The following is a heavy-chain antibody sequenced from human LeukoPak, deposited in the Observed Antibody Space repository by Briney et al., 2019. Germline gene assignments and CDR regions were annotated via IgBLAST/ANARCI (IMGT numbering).Heavy chain of an antibody. CDR1: GFAFSDAW. J-gene: IGHJ4*02. CDR2: VKRKTHGGTT. CDR3: TTEVVVTSYFGY. Sequence: GGSLRLSCAASGFAFSDAWMSWVRQAPGKGLEWVGRVKRKTHGGTTQYGAPVKGRFAISRDDSKNTLYLQMNSLKTEDTGVYFCTTEVVVTSYFGYWGQGALVTVSS. V-gene: IGHV3-15*01. D-gene: IGHD2-21*02.